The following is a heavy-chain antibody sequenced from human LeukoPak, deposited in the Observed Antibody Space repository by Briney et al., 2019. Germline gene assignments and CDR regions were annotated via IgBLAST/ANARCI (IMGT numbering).Heavy chain of an antibody. J-gene: IGHJ4*02. CDR3: AKDLGWELPAEAY. CDR1: GFTFSHHA. V-gene: IGHV3-33*06. D-gene: IGHD1-26*01. CDR2: IWYDGTNK. Sequence: GGSLRLSCATSGFTFSHHAMHWVRQAPGKGLEWVAAIWYDGTNKYYADSLKGRCTISRDNSNNTLYLQMNSLRAEDTAMYYCAKDLGWELPAEAYWGQGILVTVSS.